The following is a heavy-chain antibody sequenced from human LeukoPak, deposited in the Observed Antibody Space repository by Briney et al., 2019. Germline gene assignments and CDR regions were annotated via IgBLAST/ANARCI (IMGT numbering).Heavy chain of an antibody. J-gene: IGHJ4*02. D-gene: IGHD3-10*01. CDR2: INPHSGVT. CDR3: ARRGYGSGSYSDY. CDR1: GYTFTGYY. Sequence: ASVKVSCKASGYTFTGYYMYWVRQAPGRGLEWMGWINPHSGVTNSAQKFQGRVTLTRDTSISTAYMELSRLRSDDSAVYYCARRGYGSGSYSDYWGQGTLVTVSS. V-gene: IGHV1-2*02.